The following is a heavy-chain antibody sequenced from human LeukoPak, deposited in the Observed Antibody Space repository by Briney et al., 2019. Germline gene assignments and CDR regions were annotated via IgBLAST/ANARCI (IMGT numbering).Heavy chain of an antibody. Sequence: GSLRLSCAASGFTFSRYAMNWVRQAPGKGLEWVSTISGSGGSTYYADSVKGRFTISRDTSKNTLYLQMNSLRAEDTAVYYCAKAAWAHDYGDPMGYWGQGTLVTVSS. J-gene: IGHJ4*02. CDR2: ISGSGGST. CDR1: GFTFSRYA. D-gene: IGHD4-17*01. CDR3: AKAAWAHDYGDPMGY. V-gene: IGHV3-23*01.